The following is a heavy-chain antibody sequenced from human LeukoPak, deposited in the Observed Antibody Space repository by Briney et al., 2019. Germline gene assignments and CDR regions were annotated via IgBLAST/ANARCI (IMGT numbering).Heavy chain of an antibody. D-gene: IGHD7-27*01. CDR3: ARGNWGTDY. V-gene: IGHV3-30-3*01. CDR2: ISYDGSNE. J-gene: IGHJ4*02. CDR1: GLTFSSHA. Sequence: GGSLRLSCAASGLTFSSHAMHWVRQAPGKGLEWVAVISYDGSNEYYADSVKGRFTISRDNSKNTLHLQMNSLRGEDTAVYYCARGNWGTDYWGQGTLVAVSS.